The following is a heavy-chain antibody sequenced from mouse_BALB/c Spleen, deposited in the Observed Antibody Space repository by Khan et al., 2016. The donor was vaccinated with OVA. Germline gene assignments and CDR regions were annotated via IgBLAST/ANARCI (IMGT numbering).Heavy chain of an antibody. J-gene: IGHJ3*01. Sequence: EVELVESGGGLVKPGGSLKLSCAASGFAFISYDMSWVRQTPEKRLEWVATISSGGSYSYYPDSVKGRFTISRDIDRKTLSLQMSSLRSEDTAFYYGARPSYYGNPWFTYWGQGTLVTVSA. CDR1: GFAFISYD. CDR3: ARPSYYGNPWFTY. D-gene: IGHD2-10*01. CDR2: ISSGGSYS. V-gene: IGHV5-9*02.